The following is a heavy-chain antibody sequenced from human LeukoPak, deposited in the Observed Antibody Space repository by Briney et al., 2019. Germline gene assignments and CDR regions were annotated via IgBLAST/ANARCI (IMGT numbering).Heavy chain of an antibody. D-gene: IGHD1-26*01. CDR2: IGNGGTT. CDR1: GYTFSNFA. CDR3: AKMRGHPREAYYFDS. Sequence: PGGSLRLSCAASGYTFSNFAVGWVRQAPGKGLEWVSSIGNGGTTYYAGSVKGRFSISRDNSKNTLSLQVNSLRAEDTAVYYCAKMRGHPREAYYFDSWGQEALVTVSS. V-gene: IGHV3-23*01. J-gene: IGHJ4*02.